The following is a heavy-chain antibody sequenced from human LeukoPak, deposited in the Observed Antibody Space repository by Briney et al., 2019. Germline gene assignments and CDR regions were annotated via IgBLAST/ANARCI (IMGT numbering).Heavy chain of an antibody. J-gene: IGHJ3*02. V-gene: IGHV3-23*01. CDR1: GFTFSSYA. D-gene: IGHD2-2*01. CDR3: AKDGRYCSSTSCYPSEAFDI. CDR2: ISGSGGST. Sequence: PGGSLRLSCAASGFTFSSYAMSWVRQAPGKGLEWVSAISGSGGSTYYADSVKGRFTISRDNSKNTLYLQMNSLRAEDTAVYYCAKDGRYCSSTSCYPSEAFDIWGQGTMDTVSS.